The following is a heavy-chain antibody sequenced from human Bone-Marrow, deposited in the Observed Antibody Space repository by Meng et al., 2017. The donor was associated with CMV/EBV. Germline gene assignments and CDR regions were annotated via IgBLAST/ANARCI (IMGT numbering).Heavy chain of an antibody. CDR3: AKAPPLVWYGMDV. V-gene: IGHV3-23*01. CDR2: IGASGANT. Sequence: GGSLRLSCAASGFTFSSYAMSWVRQAPGKGLEWVSLIGASGANTYYADSVKGRFTISRDNSKNTLYLQMNSLRAEDTAVYYCAKAPPLVWYGMDVWAQGTTVTVSS. D-gene: IGHD3-10*01. CDR1: GFTFSSYA. J-gene: IGHJ6*02.